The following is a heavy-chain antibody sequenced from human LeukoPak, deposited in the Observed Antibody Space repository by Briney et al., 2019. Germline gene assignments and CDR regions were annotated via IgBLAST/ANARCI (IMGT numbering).Heavy chain of an antibody. V-gene: IGHV4-61*10. J-gene: IGHJ6*03. CDR3: ARGGWSYYYMDV. Sequence: SETLSLTCTVSGYSISSGHYWSWIRQPAGKGLEWIGRIYSSGSTNYNPSLKSRVTISVDTSKNQFSLKLSSVTAADTAVYYCARGGWSYYYMDVWGKGTTVTVSS. CDR2: IYSSGST. CDR1: GYSISSGHY. D-gene: IGHD2-15*01.